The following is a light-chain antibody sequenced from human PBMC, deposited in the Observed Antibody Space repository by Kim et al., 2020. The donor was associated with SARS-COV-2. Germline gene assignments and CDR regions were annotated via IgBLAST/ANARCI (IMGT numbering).Light chain of an antibody. CDR2: DAS. CDR3: QQYNNWPLT. J-gene: IGKJ4*01. CDR1: QSVSSY. Sequence: EIVLTQSPATLSLSPGERATLSCRASQSVSSYLAWYQQKPGQAPRLLIYDASTGATGVPARFSGSGSGTDFTLTISSLQSEDFAAYYCQQYNNWPLTFGGGTKVDIK. V-gene: IGKV3-15*01.